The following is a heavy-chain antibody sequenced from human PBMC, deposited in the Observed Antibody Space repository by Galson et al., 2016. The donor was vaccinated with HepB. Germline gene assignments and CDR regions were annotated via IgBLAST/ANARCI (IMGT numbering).Heavy chain of an antibody. CDR1: GFNFSRYV. V-gene: IGHV3-23*01. CDR3: ARSYYHDLGTYYMDPH. D-gene: IGHD3-10*01. J-gene: IGHJ4*02. CDR2: IIGSGATT. Sequence: SLRLSCAASGFNFSRYVMAWVRQSPGKGLEWVSGIIGSGATTFYADPLEGRFTISRDNSRNTLDLQINSLRAEDTAVYYCARSYYHDLGTYYMDPHWGQGALVTVSS.